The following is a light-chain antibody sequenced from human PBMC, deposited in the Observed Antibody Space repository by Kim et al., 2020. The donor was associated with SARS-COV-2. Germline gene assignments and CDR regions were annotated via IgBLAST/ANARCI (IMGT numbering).Light chain of an antibody. CDR1: GSDVDFPTR. Sequence: GQSISISCTATGSDVDFPTRVSWYQQLPGKAPKLVLYDVANRPSGVSSRFSGSKSGNTASLIISGLQTEDEADYYCNSIEASGTSVFGTGTKVTVL. CDR3: NSIEASGTSV. CDR2: DVA. J-gene: IGLJ1*01. V-gene: IGLV2-14*03.